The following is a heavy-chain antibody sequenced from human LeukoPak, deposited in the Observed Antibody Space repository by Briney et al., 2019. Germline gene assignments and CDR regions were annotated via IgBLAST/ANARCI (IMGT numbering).Heavy chain of an antibody. Sequence: PSETLSLTCTVSGGSISSSSYYWGWIRQPPGKGLEWIGSIYYSGSTYYNPSLKSRVTISVDTSKNQFSLKLSSVTAADTAVYYCARDRSVTTDNYFDYWGQGTLVTVSS. D-gene: IGHD4-17*01. CDR1: GGSISSSSYY. CDR2: IYYSGST. V-gene: IGHV4-39*07. J-gene: IGHJ4*02. CDR3: ARDRSVTTDNYFDY.